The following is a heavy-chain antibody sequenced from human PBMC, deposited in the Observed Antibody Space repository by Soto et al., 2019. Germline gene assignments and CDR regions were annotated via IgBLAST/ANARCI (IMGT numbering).Heavy chain of an antibody. CDR3: TARDWYYYDSSGYSEVDY. Sequence: EVQLVESGGGLVKPGGSLRLSCAASGFTFSNAWMSWVRQAPGKGLEWVGRIKSKTDGGTTDYAAPVKGRFTISRDDSKNTLYLKMNSLKTEDTDVYYCTARDWYYYDSSGYSEVDYWGQGTLVTVSS. CDR2: IKSKTDGGTT. V-gene: IGHV3-15*01. J-gene: IGHJ4*02. CDR1: GFTFSNAW. D-gene: IGHD3-22*01.